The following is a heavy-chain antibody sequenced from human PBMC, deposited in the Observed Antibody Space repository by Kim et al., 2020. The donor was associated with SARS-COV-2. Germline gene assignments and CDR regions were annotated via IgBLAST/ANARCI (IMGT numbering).Heavy chain of an antibody. CDR2: ISAYNGNT. CDR3: ARDRGPVILRYNGMDV. Sequence: ASVKVSCKASGYTFTSYGISRVRQAPGQGLEWMGWISAYNGNTNYAQKLQGRVTMTTDTSTTTAYRELRSLRSDDTAVYYCARDRGPVILRYNGMDVWGQGTTVTVSS. CDR1: GYTFTSYG. D-gene: IGHD3-22*01. V-gene: IGHV1-18*01. J-gene: IGHJ6*02.